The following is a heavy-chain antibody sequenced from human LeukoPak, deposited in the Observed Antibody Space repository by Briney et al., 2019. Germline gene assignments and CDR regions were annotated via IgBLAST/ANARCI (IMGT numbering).Heavy chain of an antibody. CDR2: IYYSGST. J-gene: IGHJ4*02. CDR1: GGSISSYY. CDR3: ARGDWGYYFDY. Sequence: SETLSLTCTVSGGSISSYYWSWIRRPPGKGLEWIGYIYYSGSTNYNPSLKSRVTISVDTSKNQFSLKLSSVTAADTAVYYCARGDWGYYFDYWGQGTLVTVSS. D-gene: IGHD3-16*01. V-gene: IGHV4-59*01.